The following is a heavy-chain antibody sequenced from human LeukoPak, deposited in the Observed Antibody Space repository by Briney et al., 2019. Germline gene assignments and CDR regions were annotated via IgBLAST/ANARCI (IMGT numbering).Heavy chain of an antibody. V-gene: IGHV1-18*01. CDR1: GYTFTSYG. Sequence: GASVKVSCKASGYTFTSYGISWVRQAPGQGLEWMGWISAYNGNTNYAQKLQGRVTMTTDTSTSTAYMELRSLRSEDTAVYYCAKGSIVGPTDGGWFDPWGQGTLVSVSS. CDR2: ISAYNGNT. D-gene: IGHD1-26*01. J-gene: IGHJ5*02. CDR3: AKGSIVGPTDGGWFDP.